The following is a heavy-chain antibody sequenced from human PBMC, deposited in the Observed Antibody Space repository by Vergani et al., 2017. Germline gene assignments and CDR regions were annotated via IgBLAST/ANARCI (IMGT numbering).Heavy chain of an antibody. V-gene: IGHV3-30*02. CDR1: GFPLSNFD. CDR3: AKHFRGWGIDY. D-gene: IGHD3-16*01. J-gene: IGHJ4*02. Sequence: QVQLVESGGGVVQRGGSLRLSCATSGFPLSNFDMQWIRQGPGKGLEFVAFIQIDGSNQYYADSVKGRFTLSRDFSKNTLYLQMNSLRPDDTATYYCAKHFRGWGIDYWGQGTQVIVSS. CDR2: IQIDGSNQ.